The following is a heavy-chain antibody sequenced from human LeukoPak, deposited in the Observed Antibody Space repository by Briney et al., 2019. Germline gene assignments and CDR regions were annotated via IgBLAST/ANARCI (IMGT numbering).Heavy chain of an antibody. Sequence: GGSLRLSCAASGFTFSSYAMSWVRQAPGEGLERVSAISGSGGAPYYADSVKGRFTISRDNSKNTLYMQMNSLRAEDTAVYYCAKDYPRGDSSSSLPPDFWGQGTLVTVSS. J-gene: IGHJ4*02. CDR1: GFTFSSYA. D-gene: IGHD2-2*01. V-gene: IGHV3-23*01. CDR2: ISGSGGAP. CDR3: AKDYPRGDSSSSLPPDF.